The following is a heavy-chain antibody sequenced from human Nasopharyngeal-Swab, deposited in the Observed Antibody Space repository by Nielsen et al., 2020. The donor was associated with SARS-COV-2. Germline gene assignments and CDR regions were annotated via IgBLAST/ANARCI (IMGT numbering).Heavy chain of an antibody. CDR2: INHSGST. D-gene: IGHD3-10*01. Sequence: WIRQPPGKGLEWIGEINHSGSTNYNPSLKSRVTISVDTSKNQFSLKLSSVTAADTAVYYCARGRGGWLGVNWFDPWGQGTLVTVSS. J-gene: IGHJ5*02. V-gene: IGHV4-34*01. CDR3: ARGRGGWLGVNWFDP.